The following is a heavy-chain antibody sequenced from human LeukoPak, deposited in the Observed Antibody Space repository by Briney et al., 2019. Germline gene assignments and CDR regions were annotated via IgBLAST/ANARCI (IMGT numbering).Heavy chain of an antibody. Sequence: PSQTLSLTCTVSGGSISSGGYYWRWIRQPPGKGLGWIGYIYHSGSTYYNPSRKSRFTISVARSKNQFSLKLSSVTAADTAVYYCARSARYQLLPRDWGQGTLVTVSS. CDR2: IYHSGST. V-gene: IGHV4-30-2*01. D-gene: IGHD2-2*01. J-gene: IGHJ4*02. CDR3: ARSARYQLLPRD. CDR1: GGSISSGGYY.